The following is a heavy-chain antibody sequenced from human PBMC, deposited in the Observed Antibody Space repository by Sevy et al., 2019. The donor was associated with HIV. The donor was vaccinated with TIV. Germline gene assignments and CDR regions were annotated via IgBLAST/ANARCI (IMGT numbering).Heavy chain of an antibody. CDR1: GGTFSSYA. V-gene: IGHV1-69*13. J-gene: IGHJ4*02. Sequence: ASVKVSCKASGGTFSSYAISWVRQAPGQGLEWMGGIIPIFGTENYAQRFQGRVTITADESTSTAYMELSSLRSEDTAVYYCARGVPYSSSSGPFFDYWGQGTLVTVSS. CDR3: ARGVPYSSSSGPFFDY. CDR2: IIPIFGTE. D-gene: IGHD6-6*01.